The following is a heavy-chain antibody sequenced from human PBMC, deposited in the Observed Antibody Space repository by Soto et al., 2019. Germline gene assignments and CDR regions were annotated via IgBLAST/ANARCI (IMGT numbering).Heavy chain of an antibody. J-gene: IGHJ4*02. CDR3: ARETGLRSSGWSYYFDF. CDR2: ISGSGGTI. V-gene: IGHV3-48*02. Sequence: EVQLVESGGGMVQPGGSLRVSCAASGFTLSSYSMHSVRQAPGKGLEWVSYISGSGGTIYYAESVKGRFTISRDNAKNSLSVQMNSLRDEDTAVYFCARETGLRSSGWSYYFDFWGQGTRVTVSS. D-gene: IGHD6-19*01. CDR1: GFTLSSYS.